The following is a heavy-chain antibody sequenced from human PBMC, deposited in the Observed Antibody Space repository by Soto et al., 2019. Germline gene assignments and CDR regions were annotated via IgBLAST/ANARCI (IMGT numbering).Heavy chain of an antibody. CDR3: ARLGDPGGGYYYYYYMDV. V-gene: IGHV1-3*01. J-gene: IGHJ6*03. CDR1: GYTVTIYA. Sequence: GASVKVSCKGSGYTVTIYAMDWVRQAPGQKHEWMGWINAGNGNTKYSQKFQGRATLTRDTSPSTAYLELSSLRSEDTAVYYFARLGDPGGGYYYYYYMDVWGKGTTVTVSS. D-gene: IGHD4-17*01. CDR2: INAGNGNT.